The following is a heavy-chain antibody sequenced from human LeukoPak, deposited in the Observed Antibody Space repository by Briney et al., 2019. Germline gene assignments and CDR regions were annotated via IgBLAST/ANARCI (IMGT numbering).Heavy chain of an antibody. D-gene: IGHD1-26*01. V-gene: IGHV1-18*01. CDR2: ISAYNGNT. CDR3: ASLQTGSSGSSIFDY. CDR1: GYTFTSYG. Sequence: ASVKVSCKASGYTFTSYGISWVRQAPGQGLEWMGWISAYNGNTNYAQKLQGRVTMTTDTSTSTAYMELRSLRSDDTAVYYCASLQTGSSGSSIFDYWGQGTLVTVSS. J-gene: IGHJ4*02.